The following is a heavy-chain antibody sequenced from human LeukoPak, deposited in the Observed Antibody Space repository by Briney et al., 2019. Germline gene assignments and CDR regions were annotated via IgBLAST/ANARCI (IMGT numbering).Heavy chain of an antibody. J-gene: IGHJ4*02. D-gene: IGHD1-26*01. CDR2: FDPEDGET. CDR1: GYTLTELS. Sequence: ASVKVSCKVSGYTLTELSMHWVRQAPGKGLEWMGGFDPEDGETIYAQKFQGRVTMTEDTSTDTAYMELSSLRSEDTAVYYCARGKWEPPARDIDYWGQGTLVIVSS. V-gene: IGHV1-24*01. CDR3: ARGKWEPPARDIDY.